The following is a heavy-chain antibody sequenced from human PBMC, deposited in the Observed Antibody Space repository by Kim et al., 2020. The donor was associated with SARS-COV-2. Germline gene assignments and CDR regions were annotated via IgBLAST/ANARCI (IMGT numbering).Heavy chain of an antibody. CDR3: ASDTGYSSSWTAGGGYYFDY. Sequence: GGSLRLSCAASEFTFSSYSMNWVRQAPGKGLEWVSSISSSSSYIYYADSVKGRFTISRDNAKNSLYLQMNSLRAEDTAVYYCASDTGYSSSWTAGGGYYFDYWGQGTLVTVSS. CDR1: EFTFSSYS. V-gene: IGHV3-21*01. CDR2: ISSSSSYI. D-gene: IGHD6-13*01. J-gene: IGHJ4*02.